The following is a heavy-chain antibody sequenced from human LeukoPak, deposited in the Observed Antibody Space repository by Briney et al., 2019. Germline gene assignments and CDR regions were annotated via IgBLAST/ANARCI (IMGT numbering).Heavy chain of an antibody. V-gene: IGHV3-21*01. CDR3: ARDPYGDSIFDY. CDR2: ISSSSSYI. Sequence: GGSLRLSCAASGFTFSSYSMNWVRQTPGKGLEWVSSISSSSSYIYYADSVKGRFTISRDNAKNSLYLQMNSLRAEDTAVYYCARDPYGDSIFDYWGQGTLVTVSS. CDR1: GFTFSSYS. D-gene: IGHD4-17*01. J-gene: IGHJ4*02.